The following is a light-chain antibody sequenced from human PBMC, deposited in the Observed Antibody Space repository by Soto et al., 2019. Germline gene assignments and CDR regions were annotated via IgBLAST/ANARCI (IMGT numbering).Light chain of an antibody. V-gene: IGKV1-6*01. Sequence: AIQMTQSPSSLSASAGDRVTIACRASQGIGSDLGWYQQKAGKAPKLLIYDASSLQSGVPSRFSGSGSGTDFTLIISSLQPEDFATYYCLQDRSYPYTFGQGTTLEIK. CDR1: QGIGSD. J-gene: IGKJ2*01. CDR3: LQDRSYPYT. CDR2: DAS.